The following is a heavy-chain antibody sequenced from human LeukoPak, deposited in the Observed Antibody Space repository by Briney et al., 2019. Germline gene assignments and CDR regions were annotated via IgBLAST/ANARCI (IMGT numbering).Heavy chain of an antibody. CDR3: ARGLGRRGRFDY. CDR2: INHSGST. CDR1: GGSTSSYY. V-gene: IGHV4-34*01. Sequence: SETLSLTCTVSGGSTSSYYWSWIRQPPGKGLEWIGEINHSGSTNYNPSLKSRVTISVDTSKNQFFLKLSSVTAADTAVYYCARGLGRRGRFDYWGQGTLVTVSS. J-gene: IGHJ4*02.